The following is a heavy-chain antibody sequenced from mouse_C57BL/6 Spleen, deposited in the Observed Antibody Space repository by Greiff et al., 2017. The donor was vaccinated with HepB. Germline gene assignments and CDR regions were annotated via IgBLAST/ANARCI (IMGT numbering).Heavy chain of an antibody. J-gene: IGHJ4*01. CDR1: GYTFTSYW. CDR3: ARGGYDYDPSMDY. Sequence: VKLQQPGAELVKPGASVKLSCKASGYTFTSYWMHWVKQRPGQGLEWIGMIHPNSGSTNYNEKFKSKATLTVDKSSSTAYMQLSSLTSEDSAVYYCARGGYDYDPSMDYWGQGTSVTVSS. V-gene: IGHV1-64*01. CDR2: IHPNSGST. D-gene: IGHD2-4*01.